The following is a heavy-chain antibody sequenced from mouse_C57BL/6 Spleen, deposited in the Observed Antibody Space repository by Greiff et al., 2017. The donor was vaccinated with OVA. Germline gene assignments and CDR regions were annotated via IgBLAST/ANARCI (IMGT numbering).Heavy chain of an antibody. V-gene: IGHV5-17*01. J-gene: IGHJ4*01. CDR2: ISSGSSTI. CDR1: GFTFSDYG. CDR3: ARREALYYGNYYAMDY. Sequence: EVKLEESGGGLVKPGGSLKLSCAASGFTFSDYGMHWVRQAPEKGLEWVAYISSGSSTIYYADTVKGRFTISRDNAKNTLFLQMTSLRSEDTAMYYCARREALYYGNYYAMDYWGQGTSVTVSS. D-gene: IGHD2-1*01.